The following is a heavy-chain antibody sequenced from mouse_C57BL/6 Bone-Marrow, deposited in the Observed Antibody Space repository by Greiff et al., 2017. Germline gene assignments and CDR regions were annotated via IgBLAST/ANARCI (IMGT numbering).Heavy chain of an antibody. V-gene: IGHV1-61*01. D-gene: IGHD2-4*01. CDR3: ARSYDYHFDY. J-gene: IGHJ2*01. CDR2: IYPSDSET. Sequence: VQLQQPGAELVRPGSSVKLSCKASGYTFTSYWMDWVKQRPGQGLEWIGNIYPSDSETHYNQKFKDKATLTVDKSSSTAYMQISSLTSEDSAVYYCARSYDYHFDYWGQGTTLTVSS. CDR1: GYTFTSYW.